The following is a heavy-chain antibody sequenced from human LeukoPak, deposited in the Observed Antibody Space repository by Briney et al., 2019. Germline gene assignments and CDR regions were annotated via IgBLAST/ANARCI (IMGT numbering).Heavy chain of an antibody. D-gene: IGHD5-12*01. CDR1: GYTFTSYA. CDR2: INPNSGGT. Sequence: ASVKVSCKASGYTFTSYAMNWVRQAPGQGLEWMGWINPNSGGTNYAQKFQGRVTMTRDTSISTAYMELSRLRSDDTAVYYCARDSSESGYDYSYYYYMDVWGKGTTVTVSS. CDR3: ARDSSESGYDYSYYYYMDV. V-gene: IGHV1-2*02. J-gene: IGHJ6*03.